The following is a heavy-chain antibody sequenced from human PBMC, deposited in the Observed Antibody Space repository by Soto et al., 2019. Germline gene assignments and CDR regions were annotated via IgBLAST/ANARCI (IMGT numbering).Heavy chain of an antibody. Sequence: EVQLVESGGGLVQPGGSLRLSCAVSGFTFGSYWMNWVRLIPGKGLEWVAYIKPDGSATYYVDSVTGRFTISRDNAKNSLYLQMNSLRVEDTSVYYCARAGYCGPGCYYYFDYWGQGTLVTVSS. CDR2: IKPDGSAT. CDR3: ARAGYCGPGCYYYFDY. D-gene: IGHD2-21*02. J-gene: IGHJ4*02. CDR1: GFTFGSYW. V-gene: IGHV3-7*01.